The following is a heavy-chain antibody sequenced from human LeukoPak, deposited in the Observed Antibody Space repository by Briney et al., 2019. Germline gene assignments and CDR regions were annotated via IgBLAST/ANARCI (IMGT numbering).Heavy chain of an antibody. D-gene: IGHD3-10*01. V-gene: IGHV4-39*01. CDR1: GGSISSSSYY. CDR3: ARGHYGSGSYDY. Sequence: SETLSLTCTVSGGSISSSSYYCGWIRQPPGKGLEWIGSIYYSGSTYYNPSLKSRVTISVDTSKNQFSLKLSSVTAADTAVYYCARGHYGSGSYDYWGQGTLVTVSS. J-gene: IGHJ4*02. CDR2: IYYSGST.